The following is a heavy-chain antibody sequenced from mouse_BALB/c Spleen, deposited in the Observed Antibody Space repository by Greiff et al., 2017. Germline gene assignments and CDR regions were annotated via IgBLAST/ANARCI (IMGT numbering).Heavy chain of an antibody. V-gene: IGHV5-17*02. CDR1: GFTFSSFG. CDR3: ARGKDYFDY. CDR2: ISSGSSTI. J-gene: IGHJ2*01. Sequence: EVKLVESGGGLVQPGGSRKLSCAASGFTFSSFGMHWVRQAPEKGLEWVAYISSGSSTIYYADTVKGRFTISRDNPKNTLFLQMTSLRSEDTAMYYCARGKDYFDYWGQGTTLTVSS.